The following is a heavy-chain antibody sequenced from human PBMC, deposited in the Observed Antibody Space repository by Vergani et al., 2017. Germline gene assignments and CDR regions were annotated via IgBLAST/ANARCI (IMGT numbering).Heavy chain of an antibody. CDR3: ARLYGRDSSGSKYFDY. V-gene: IGHV5-51*01. CDR2: IHPADSDT. J-gene: IGHJ4*02. Sequence: EVQLVQSGAEVKQPGESLNISCQISGYSFTNYWIGWVRQMPGKGLEWMGIIHPADSDTRYSPPFQGQVTISVDKSISTAYLQRSSLRASDSAMYYCARLYGRDSSGSKYFDYWGRGTLVTVSS. D-gene: IGHD3-22*01. CDR1: GYSFTNYW.